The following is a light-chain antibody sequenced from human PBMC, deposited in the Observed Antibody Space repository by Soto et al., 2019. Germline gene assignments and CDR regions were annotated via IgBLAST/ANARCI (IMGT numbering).Light chain of an antibody. CDR1: QSVSSSY. V-gene: IGKV3-20*01. J-gene: IGKJ5*01. CDR2: GAS. CDR3: QQYGSSPGIT. Sequence: EIVLTQSPGTLSLSPGERATLSCRASQSVSSSYLAWYQQKPGQAPRLLIYGASGRATRIPDRFSGSGSGTDFTLTISRLEPEDFAVYYCQQYGSSPGITFGQGTRLEIK.